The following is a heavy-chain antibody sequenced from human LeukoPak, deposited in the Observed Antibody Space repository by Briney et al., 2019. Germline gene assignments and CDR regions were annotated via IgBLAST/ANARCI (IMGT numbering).Heavy chain of an antibody. D-gene: IGHD5-24*01. J-gene: IGHJ3*02. CDR2: FSGTDGGT. CDR3: ARVREMATLYDAFDI. V-gene: IGHV3-23*01. Sequence: PGGSLRLSCAASGFTVSSYGMTWVRQAPGKGLEWVSSFSGTDGGTYYADSVKGRFTISRDNSKNTLYLQMNSLRAEDTAVYYCARVREMATLYDAFDIWGQGTMVTVSS. CDR1: GFTVSSYG.